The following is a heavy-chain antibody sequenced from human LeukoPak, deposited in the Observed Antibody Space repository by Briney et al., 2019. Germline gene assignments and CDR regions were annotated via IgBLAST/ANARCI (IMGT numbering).Heavy chain of an antibody. D-gene: IGHD6-13*01. Sequence: QSGGSLRLSCAASGFSFGSYALSWVRQAPGKGLEWVSVISGSGDNTHYTDPVKGRFTISRDNSKNTLYLQMNSLRAEDTAVESFGTRNYWGQGTLVTVSS. CDR3: GTRNY. CDR1: GFSFGSYA. J-gene: IGHJ4*02. CDR2: ISGSGDNT. V-gene: IGHV3-23*01.